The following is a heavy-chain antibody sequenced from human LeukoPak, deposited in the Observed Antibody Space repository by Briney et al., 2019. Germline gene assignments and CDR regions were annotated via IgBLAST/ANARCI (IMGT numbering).Heavy chain of an antibody. D-gene: IGHD3-10*01. CDR2: IYNSGST. CDR1: GGSISSNY. CDR3: ARGKLPSISMVRGVRHTSWFDP. V-gene: IGHV4-59*01. Sequence: SETLSLTCTVSGGSISSNYWSWIQQPPGKGLEYIGYIYNSGSTNYNPSLKSRVTISLDTSKNQFSLKLRSVTAADTAVYYCARGKLPSISMVRGVRHTSWFDPWGQGTLVTVSS. J-gene: IGHJ5*02.